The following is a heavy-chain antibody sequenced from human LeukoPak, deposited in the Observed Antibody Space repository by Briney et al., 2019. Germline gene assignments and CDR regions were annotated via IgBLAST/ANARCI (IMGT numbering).Heavy chain of an antibody. CDR2: IYHSGST. CDR3: ASSSSWYEGEYFQH. CDR1: GYSISSGYY. Sequence: SETLSLTCAVSGYSISSGYYWGWIRQPPGKGLEWIGSIYHSGSTYYNPSLKSRVTISVDTSKNQFSLKLSSVTAADTAVYYCASSSSWYEGEYFQHWGQGTLVTVSS. V-gene: IGHV4-38-2*01. D-gene: IGHD6-13*01. J-gene: IGHJ1*01.